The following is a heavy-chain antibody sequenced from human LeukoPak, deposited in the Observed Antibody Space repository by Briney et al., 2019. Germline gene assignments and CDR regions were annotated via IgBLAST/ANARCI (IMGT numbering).Heavy chain of an antibody. CDR3: AKVRGVYYFDY. D-gene: IGHD3-10*01. CDR2: ISGSGGST. V-gene: IGHV3-23*01. Sequence: GGSLGLSCAASGFTFSSYAMSWVRQAPGKGLEWVSAISGSGGSTSYADSVKGRFTISRDNSKNTLYLQVNSLRAEDTAVYYCAKVRGVYYFDYWGQGTLVTVSS. J-gene: IGHJ4*02. CDR1: GFTFSSYA.